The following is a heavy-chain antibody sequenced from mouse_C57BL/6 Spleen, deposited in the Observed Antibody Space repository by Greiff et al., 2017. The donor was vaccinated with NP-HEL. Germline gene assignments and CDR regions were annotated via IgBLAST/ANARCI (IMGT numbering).Heavy chain of an antibody. J-gene: IGHJ2*01. CDR1: GYSITSGYY. D-gene: IGHD1-1*01. Sequence: EVQLQQSGPGLVKPSQSLSLTCSVTGYSITSGYYWNWIRQFPGNKLEWMGYISYDGSNNYNPSLKNRISITSDTSKNQFFLKLNTVTTEDTATYYCARAYLLIYGYFDYWGQGTTLTVSS. CDR2: ISYDGSN. V-gene: IGHV3-6*01. CDR3: ARAYLLIYGYFDY.